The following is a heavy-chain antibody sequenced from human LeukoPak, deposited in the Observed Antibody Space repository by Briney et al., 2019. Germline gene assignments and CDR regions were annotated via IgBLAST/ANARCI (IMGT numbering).Heavy chain of an antibody. CDR3: AKDAYYYDSSGYDY. CDR2: ISYDGSNK. V-gene: IGHV3-30*18. D-gene: IGHD3-22*01. J-gene: IGHJ4*02. CDR1: GFTFSSHG. Sequence: GGSLRLSCAASGFTFSSHGMHWVRQAPGKGLEWVAVISYDGSNKYYADSVKGRFTISRDNSKNTLYLQMNSLRAEDTAVYYCAKDAYYYDSSGYDYWGQGTLVTVSS.